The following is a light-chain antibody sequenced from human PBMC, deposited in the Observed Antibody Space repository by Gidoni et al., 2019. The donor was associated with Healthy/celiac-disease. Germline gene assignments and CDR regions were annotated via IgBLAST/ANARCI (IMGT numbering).Light chain of an antibody. CDR3: QQSYSTT. J-gene: IGKJ4*01. Sequence: DIQMTHSPSSLSASVGDRVTITCRASQSISSYLNWYQQKPGKAPKLLIYAASSLQSGVPSRFSGSGSGTDFTLTISSLQPEDFATYYCQQSYSTTFGGGTKVEIK. V-gene: IGKV1-39*01. CDR1: QSISSY. CDR2: AAS.